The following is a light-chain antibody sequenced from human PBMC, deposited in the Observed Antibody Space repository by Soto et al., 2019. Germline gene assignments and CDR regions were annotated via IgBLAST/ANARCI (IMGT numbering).Light chain of an antibody. V-gene: IGKV3-11*01. CDR2: DAY. CDR3: QQRHMWPVT. J-gene: IGKJ5*01. Sequence: VLTRSPVPLALSPGERATLSCRASQSFRGLFAWYQQKPGQAPRLLIYDAYNRATGIPPRFSGSGSGTEFTLTISSLEPEESAVYYCQQRHMWPVTFGQGTRLEIK. CDR1: QSFRGL.